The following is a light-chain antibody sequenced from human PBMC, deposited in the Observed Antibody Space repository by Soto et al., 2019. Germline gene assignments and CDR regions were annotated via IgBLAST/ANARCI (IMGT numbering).Light chain of an antibody. Sequence: QSALTQPASVSGSPGQSITISCTGTGSDVGAYNYVSWYQQHPDKAPKLMIYDVSDRPSGVSNRFSGSKSGNTASLTISGLQTEDEADYYCTSFTSSSTLYVFAAGTKLTVL. J-gene: IGLJ1*01. CDR2: DVS. V-gene: IGLV2-14*01. CDR3: TSFTSSSTLYV. CDR1: GSDVGAYNY.